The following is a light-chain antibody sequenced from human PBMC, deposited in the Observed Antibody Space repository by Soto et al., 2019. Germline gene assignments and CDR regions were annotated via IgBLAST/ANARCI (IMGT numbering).Light chain of an antibody. J-gene: IGKJ2*01. Sequence: EIVLTQSPGTLSLSPGERATLSCRASQTISSDYLAWYQQKLGQAPRLLIYAASSRATGIPDRFSGSGSGTDFTLTISRLEPEDFAVYYCQRYDNSLYTFGHGTKLEIK. CDR1: QTISSDY. V-gene: IGKV3-20*01. CDR3: QRYDNSLYT. CDR2: AAS.